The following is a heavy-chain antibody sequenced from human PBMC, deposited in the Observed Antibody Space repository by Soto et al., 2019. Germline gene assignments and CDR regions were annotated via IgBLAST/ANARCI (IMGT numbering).Heavy chain of an antibody. CDR2: INPSGGST. Sequence: QVQLVQSGAEVKKPGASVKVSCKASGYTFTSYYMHWVRQAPGQGLEWMGIINPSGGSTSYAQKFQGRVNMTRDTSTSTVYMALSSLRSEDTAVYYCARDRGSWAGAHIPIRVRGMDVWGQGTTVTVSS. J-gene: IGHJ6*02. V-gene: IGHV1-46*01. CDR1: GYTFTSYY. D-gene: IGHD2-2*02. CDR3: ARDRGSWAGAHIPIRVRGMDV.